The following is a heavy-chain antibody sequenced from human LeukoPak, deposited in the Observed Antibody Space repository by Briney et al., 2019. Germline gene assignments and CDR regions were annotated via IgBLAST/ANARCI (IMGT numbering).Heavy chain of an antibody. CDR3: AKDVSGVVVAATVTVESWFDP. V-gene: IGHV3-66*02. J-gene: IGHJ5*02. CDR1: GFTVSSNY. CDR2: IYSGGST. D-gene: IGHD2-15*01. Sequence: PGGSLRLSCAASGFTVSSNYMTWVRQAPGKGLEWVSVIYSGGSTYYADSVKGRFTISRDNSKNTLYLQMNSLRAEDTAVYYCAKDVSGVVVAATVTVESWFDPWGQGTLVTVSS.